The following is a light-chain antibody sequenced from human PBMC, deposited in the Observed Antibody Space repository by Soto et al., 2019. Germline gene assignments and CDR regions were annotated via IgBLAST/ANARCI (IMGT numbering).Light chain of an antibody. CDR2: GVT. Sequence: QSALTQPASVSGSPGQSITISCTGNSRDVGGYNYVSWYQQYPGKAPKLMIYGVTNRPSGVSNRFSGSKTGNTASLTISGLQAEDEAYYYCFSHRRGDSHVFGNGTKLTVL. V-gene: IGLV2-14*01. CDR3: FSHRRGDSHV. CDR1: SRDVGGYNY. J-gene: IGLJ1*01.